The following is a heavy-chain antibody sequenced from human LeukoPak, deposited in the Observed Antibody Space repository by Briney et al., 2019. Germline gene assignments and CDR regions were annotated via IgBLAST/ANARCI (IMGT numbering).Heavy chain of an antibody. D-gene: IGHD3-22*01. CDR1: GFTFSSYA. V-gene: IGHV3-30-3*01. J-gene: IGHJ4*02. CDR3: ARDRAGDYDSSGYLDY. CDR2: ISYDGSNK. Sequence: GRSLRLSCAASGFTFSSYAMHWVRQAPGKGLEWVAVISYDGSNKYYADSVKGRFTISRDNAKNSLYLQMNSLRAEDTAVYYCARDRAGDYDSSGYLDYWGQGTLVTVSS.